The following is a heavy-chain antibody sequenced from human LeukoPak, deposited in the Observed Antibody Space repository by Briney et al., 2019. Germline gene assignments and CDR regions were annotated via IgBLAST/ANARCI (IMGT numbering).Heavy chain of an antibody. V-gene: IGHV4-34*01. CDR3: ARALGIAAAGTRPYYYYGMDV. D-gene: IGHD6-13*01. CDR2: INHSGST. Sequence: NPSETLSLTCAVYGGSFSGYYWSWIRQPPGKGLEWIGEINHSGSTNHNPSLKSRVTISVDTSKNQFSLKLSSVTAADTAVYYCARALGIAAAGTRPYYYYGMDVWGQGTTVTVSS. CDR1: GGSFSGYY. J-gene: IGHJ6*02.